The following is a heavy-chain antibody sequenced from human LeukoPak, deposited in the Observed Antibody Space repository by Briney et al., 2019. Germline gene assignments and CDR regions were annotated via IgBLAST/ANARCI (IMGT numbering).Heavy chain of an antibody. CDR3: ARDRGGSYYYYYYMDV. V-gene: IGHV1-2*02. CDR1: GYTFTGYY. Sequence: ASVKVSCKASGYTFTGYYMHWVRQAPGQGLEWMGWINPNSGGTNYAQKLQGRVTMTTDTSTSTAYMELRSLRSDDTAVYYCARDRGGSYYYYYYMDVWGKGTTVTISS. J-gene: IGHJ6*03. CDR2: INPNSGGT. D-gene: IGHD1-26*01.